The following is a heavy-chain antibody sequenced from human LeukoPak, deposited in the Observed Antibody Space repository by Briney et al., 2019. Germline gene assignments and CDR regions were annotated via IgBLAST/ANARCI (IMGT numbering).Heavy chain of an antibody. D-gene: IGHD3-10*01. Sequence: SVKVSCKASGGTFSSFSNYPTSWLRQAPGQGLEWMGRIIPILDILNYAQKFQGRVTITADKSTSTAYMELSSLRSEDTAVYYCARAIGFGELGWLDPWGQGTLVIVSS. CDR3: ARAIGFGELGWLDP. V-gene: IGHV1-69*04. CDR1: GGTFSSFSNYP. J-gene: IGHJ5*02. CDR2: IIPILDIL.